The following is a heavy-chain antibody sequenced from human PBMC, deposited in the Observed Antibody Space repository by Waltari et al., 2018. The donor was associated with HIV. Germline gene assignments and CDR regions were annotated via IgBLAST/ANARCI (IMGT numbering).Heavy chain of an antibody. D-gene: IGHD5-12*01. CDR2: ISDSRSHV. CDR1: GFTFSSSP. V-gene: IGHV3-21*05. CDR3: AGDGGYSGPTLDY. Sequence: EVQLVESGGGLVKPGGSLRLSGAALGFTFSSSPMNWVREARGEGVEWVTCISDSRSHVYYVDSRMARFTISRDNAKNSLYLQMNSLGAEDTAVYYCAGDGGYSGPTLDYWGQGTLVTVSS. J-gene: IGHJ4*02.